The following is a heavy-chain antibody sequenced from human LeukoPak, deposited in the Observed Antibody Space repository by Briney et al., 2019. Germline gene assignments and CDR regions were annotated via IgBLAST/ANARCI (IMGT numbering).Heavy chain of an antibody. D-gene: IGHD3-9*01. V-gene: IGHV3-23*01. J-gene: IGHJ4*02. Sequence: GGSLRLSCAVSGFAFGSEAMSWVRQSPARGLEWVASISPGGGTTYYADYVKGRFTISRDNSKSSLFVQMNSLRAEDTAVYYCARLLRYFDGGFDYWGQGTLVTVSS. CDR3: ARLLRYFDGGFDY. CDR1: GFAFGSEA. CDR2: ISPGGGTT.